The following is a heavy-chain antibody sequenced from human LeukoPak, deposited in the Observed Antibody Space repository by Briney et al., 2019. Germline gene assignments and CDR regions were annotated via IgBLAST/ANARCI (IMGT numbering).Heavy chain of an antibody. J-gene: IGHJ4*02. D-gene: IGHD6-13*01. Sequence: NPSETLSLTCTVSGGSISSYQWSWIRQPAGKGLEWIGRIYTSGNTNYNPSLKSRVTMSVDTSKNQFSLKLNSVTAADTAVYYCVRGDWDSSWPYFDFWGQGTLVTVSP. CDR2: IYTSGNT. V-gene: IGHV4-4*07. CDR1: GGSISSYQ. CDR3: VRGDWDSSWPYFDF.